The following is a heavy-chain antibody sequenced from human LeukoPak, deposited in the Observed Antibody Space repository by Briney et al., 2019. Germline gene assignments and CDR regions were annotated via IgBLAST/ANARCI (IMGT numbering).Heavy chain of an antibody. CDR2: IYYSGST. CDR1: GGSISSRSYY. Sequence: SETLSLTCTVSGGSISSRSYYWGWIRQPPGKGLEWIGSIYYSGSTYYDPSLKSRVTISVDTSKNQLSLKLSSVTPADTAVYYCARHGRGSWTAAEFFHHWGQGTLVAVSS. D-gene: IGHD1-26*01. V-gene: IGHV4-39*01. J-gene: IGHJ1*01. CDR3: ARHGRGSWTAAEFFHH.